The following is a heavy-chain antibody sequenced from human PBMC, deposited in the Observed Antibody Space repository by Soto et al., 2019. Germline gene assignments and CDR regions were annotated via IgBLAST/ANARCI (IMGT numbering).Heavy chain of an antibody. CDR1: GFTFSNAW. CDR2: IKSKTDGGTT. D-gene: IGHD2-2*03. J-gene: IGHJ5*02. V-gene: IGHV3-15*01. Sequence: PGGSLRLSCAASGFTFSNAWMSWVRQAPGKGLERVGRIKSKTDGGTTDYAAPVKGRFTISRDDSKNTLYLQMNSLRGEDTAVYYCAREGSYGYGLFDLWGQGTLVNVSS. CDR3: AREGSYGYGLFDL.